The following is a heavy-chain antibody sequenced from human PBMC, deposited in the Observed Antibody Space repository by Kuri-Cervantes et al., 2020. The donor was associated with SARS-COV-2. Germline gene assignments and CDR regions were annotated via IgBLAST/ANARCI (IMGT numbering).Heavy chain of an antibody. CDR2: INHSGST. Sequence: SETLSLTCTVSGGSISSSYWSWIRQPPGKGLEWIGEINHSGSTNYNPSLKSRVTISVDTSKNQFSLKLSSVTAADTAVYYCARGGSMIVVRRYFDYWGQGTLVTVSS. CDR3: ARGGSMIVVRRYFDY. V-gene: IGHV4-34*01. CDR1: GGSISSSY. D-gene: IGHD3-22*01. J-gene: IGHJ4*02.